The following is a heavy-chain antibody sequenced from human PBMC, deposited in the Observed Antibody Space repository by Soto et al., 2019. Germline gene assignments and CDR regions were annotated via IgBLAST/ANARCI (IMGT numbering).Heavy chain of an antibody. CDR2: ISYDGSNK. D-gene: IGHD6-13*01. Sequence: GGSLRLSCAASGFTFSSYAMHWVRQAPGKGLEWVAVISYDGSNKYYADSVKGRFTISRDNSKNTLYLQMNSLRAEDTAVYYCAYSSTPFDYWGQGPLVTVSS. CDR1: GFTFSSYA. V-gene: IGHV3-30-3*01. CDR3: AYSSTPFDY. J-gene: IGHJ4*02.